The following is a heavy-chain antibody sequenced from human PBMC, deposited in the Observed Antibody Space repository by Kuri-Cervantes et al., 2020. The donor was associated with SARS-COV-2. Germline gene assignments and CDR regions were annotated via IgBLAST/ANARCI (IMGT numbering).Heavy chain of an antibody. Sequence: LSLTCAASGFTFSSYEMNWVRQAPGKGLEWVSYISSSGSTIYYADSVKGRFTISRDNAKNSLYLQMNSLRAEDTAVYYCARVVIPAALDYWGWGTLVTVSS. D-gene: IGHD2-2*01. J-gene: IGHJ4*02. V-gene: IGHV3-48*03. CDR3: ARVVIPAALDY. CDR1: GFTFSSYE. CDR2: ISSSGSTI.